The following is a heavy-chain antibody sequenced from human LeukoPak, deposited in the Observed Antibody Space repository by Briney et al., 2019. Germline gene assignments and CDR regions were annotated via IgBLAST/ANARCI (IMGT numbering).Heavy chain of an antibody. Sequence: SQTLSLTCTVSGGSISSGGYYWSWLRQHPGKGLEWIGYIYYSGSTYYNPSLKSRVTISVDTSKNQFSLKLSSVTAADTAIYYCARSDSSGYSFGYWGQGTLVTVSS. CDR1: GGSISSGGYY. CDR3: ARSDSSGYSFGY. J-gene: IGHJ4*02. CDR2: IYYSGST. V-gene: IGHV4-31*03. D-gene: IGHD3-22*01.